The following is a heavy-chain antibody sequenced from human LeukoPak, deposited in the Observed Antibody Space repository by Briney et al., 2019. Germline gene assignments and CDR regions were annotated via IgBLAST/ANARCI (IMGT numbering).Heavy chain of an antibody. CDR3: ARGGTAMVRFDY. CDR2: ISAYNGNT. Sequence: ASVKVSCKASGYTFTSYGISWVRQAPGQRLEWMAWISAYNGNTNYAQTLQGRVTMSTDTSTSTAYMELRSLRAEDTGVYYCARGGTAMVRFDYWGQGTLVTVSS. D-gene: IGHD5-18*01. V-gene: IGHV1-18*01. J-gene: IGHJ4*02. CDR1: GYTFTSYG.